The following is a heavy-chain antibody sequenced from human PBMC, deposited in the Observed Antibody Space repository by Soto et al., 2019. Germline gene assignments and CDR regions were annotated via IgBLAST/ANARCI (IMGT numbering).Heavy chain of an antibody. J-gene: IGHJ6*03. CDR3: ARGYPLWSPYFYYYMDV. CDR1: GYSFTSYW. CDR2: IDPSDSYT. Sequence: GESLKISCKGSGYSFTSYWISWVRQMPGKGLEWMGRIDPSDSYTNYSPSFQGHVTISADKSISTAYLQWSSLRAEDTAVYYCARGYPLWSPYFYYYMDVWGQGTTVTVS. D-gene: IGHD5-18*01. V-gene: IGHV5-10-1*01.